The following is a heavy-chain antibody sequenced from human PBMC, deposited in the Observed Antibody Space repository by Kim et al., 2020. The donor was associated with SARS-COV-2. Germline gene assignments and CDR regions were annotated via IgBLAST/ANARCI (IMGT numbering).Heavy chain of an antibody. Sequence: SETLSLTCTVSGGSISSYYWSWIRQPPGKGLEWIGYIYYSGSTNYNPSLKSRVTISVDTSKNQFSLKLSSVTAADTAVYYCAMTSTVVVPAAPPPWYYYMDVWGKGTTVTVSS. J-gene: IGHJ6*03. V-gene: IGHV4-59*01. CDR1: GGSISSYY. CDR3: AMTSTVVVPAAPPPWYYYMDV. D-gene: IGHD2-2*01. CDR2: IYYSGST.